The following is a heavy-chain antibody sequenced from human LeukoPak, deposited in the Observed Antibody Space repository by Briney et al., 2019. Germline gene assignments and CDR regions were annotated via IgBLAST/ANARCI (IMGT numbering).Heavy chain of an antibody. J-gene: IGHJ4*02. CDR1: GFTFSSYS. CDR3: ARGLNSYGYFIDY. Sequence: GGSLRLSCAASGFTFSSYSMNWVRQAPGKGLEWVSSISSSSSYIYYADSVKGRFTISRDNAKNSLYLQMNSLRAEDTAVYYCARGLNSYGYFIDYWGQGTLVTVSS. V-gene: IGHV3-21*01. CDR2: ISSSSSYI. D-gene: IGHD5-18*01.